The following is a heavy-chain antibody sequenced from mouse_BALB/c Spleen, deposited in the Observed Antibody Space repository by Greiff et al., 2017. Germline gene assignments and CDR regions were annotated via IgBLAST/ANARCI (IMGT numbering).Heavy chain of an antibody. CDR2: IRSKSNNYAT. CDR3: VTAPWFAY. J-gene: IGHJ3*01. D-gene: IGHD4-1*01. CDR1: GFTFNTYA. Sequence: EVQLVESGGGLVQPKGSLKLSCAASGFTFNTYAMNWVRQAPGKGLEWVACIRSKSNNYATYYADSVKDRFTISRDDSQSMLYLQMNNLKTEDTAMYYCVTAPWFAYWGQGTLVTVSA. V-gene: IGHV10-1*02.